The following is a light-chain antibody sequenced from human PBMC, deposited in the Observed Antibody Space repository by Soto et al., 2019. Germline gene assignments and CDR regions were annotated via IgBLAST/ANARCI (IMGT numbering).Light chain of an antibody. J-gene: IGKJ2*01. CDR1: QSLVHSDGNTN. V-gene: IGKV2-24*01. CDR2: RVS. Sequence: LVMTQTPPSSPVTLGQPASISCRSSQSLVHSDGNTNLSWLHQRPGQPPRLLIYRVSIRFSGVPDRFSGSGAGTDFTLKISRVEAEDVGFYYCMQATQIPHTFGQGTNLEI. CDR3: MQATQIPHT.